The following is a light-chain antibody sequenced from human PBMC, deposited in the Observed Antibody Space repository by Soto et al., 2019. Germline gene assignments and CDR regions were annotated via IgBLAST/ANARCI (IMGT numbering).Light chain of an antibody. CDR1: SSDVGGYDY. Sequence: QSVVTQPASVSGSPGQSIAVSCSGTSSDVGGYDYVSWYQQHPGKAPKLLIYDVSNRPSGISNRFSASKSGNTASLTISGLQAEDEADYYCSSYTTSGSYVFGTGTKVTVL. V-gene: IGLV2-14*03. CDR2: DVS. CDR3: SSYTTSGSYV. J-gene: IGLJ1*01.